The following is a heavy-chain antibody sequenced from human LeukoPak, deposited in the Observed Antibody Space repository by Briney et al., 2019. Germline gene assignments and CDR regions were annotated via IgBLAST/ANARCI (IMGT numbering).Heavy chain of an antibody. D-gene: IGHD3-9*01. CDR3: ARDRGKLRYLDL. J-gene: IGHJ4*02. Sequence: GRSLRLSCVASGFAFNTQAMHWVRQAPGKGLEWLAVMSLDGSSIYYVDSVRGRFTISRDNSKNTLFLQMSSLRVEDTAVYYCARDRGKLRYLDLWGQGTLLTVSS. CDR1: GFAFNTQA. V-gene: IGHV3-30*15. CDR2: MSLDGSSI.